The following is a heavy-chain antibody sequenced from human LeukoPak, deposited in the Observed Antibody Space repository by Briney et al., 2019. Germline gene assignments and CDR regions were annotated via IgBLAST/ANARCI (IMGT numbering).Heavy chain of an antibody. D-gene: IGHD6-13*01. V-gene: IGHV1-2*04. Sequence: ASVKVSCKASGYTFTGYYMHWVRQAPGQGLEWMGWINPNSGGTNYAQKFQGWVTMTRDTSISTAYMELSRLRSDDTAVYYCARGDRIREEAAGMKSGGQGTLATVS. CDR1: GYTFTGYY. CDR2: INPNSGGT. CDR3: ARGDRIREEAAGMKS. J-gene: IGHJ4*02.